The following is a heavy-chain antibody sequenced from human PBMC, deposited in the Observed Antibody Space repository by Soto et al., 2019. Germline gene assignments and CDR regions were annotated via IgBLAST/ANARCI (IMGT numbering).Heavy chain of an antibody. J-gene: IGHJ4*02. CDR1: GFTFSSYG. D-gene: IGHD3-16*01. Sequence: GGSLRLSCAASGFTFSSYGMHWVRQAPGKGLEWVAVIWYDGSNKYYADSVKGRFTISRDNSKNTLYLQMNSLRAEDTAVYYCARDRVGWGGDFDYWGQGTLVTVSS. CDR3: ARDRVGWGGDFDY. CDR2: IWYDGSNK. V-gene: IGHV3-33*01.